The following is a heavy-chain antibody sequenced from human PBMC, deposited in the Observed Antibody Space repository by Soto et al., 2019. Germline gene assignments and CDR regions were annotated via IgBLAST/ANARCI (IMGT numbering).Heavy chain of an antibody. D-gene: IGHD3-22*01. J-gene: IGHJ4*02. CDR2: INPSGGSA. CDR3: ARTYYYDSSGYYSYFDY. Sequence: ASVKVSCKASGYTFTSYYMHWVRQAPGQGLEWMGIINPSGGSASYAQKFQGRVTMTRDTSTSTVYMELSSLRSEDTAVYYCARTYYYDSSGYYSYFDYWGQGTLVTVSS. V-gene: IGHV1-46*01. CDR1: GYTFTSYY.